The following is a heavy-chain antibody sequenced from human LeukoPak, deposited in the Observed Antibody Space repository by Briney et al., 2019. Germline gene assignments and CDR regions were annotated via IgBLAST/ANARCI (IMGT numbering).Heavy chain of an antibody. CDR1: GYTLTELS. D-gene: IGHD7-27*01. Sequence: ASVKVSCKVSGYTLTELSMHWVRQAPGKGLEWMGGFDPEDGETIYAQKFQGRITMTRSASINTVYMELTDLRSEDTAVYYCARAPRSWGFDYWGQGTLVTVSS. J-gene: IGHJ4*02. CDR2: FDPEDGET. V-gene: IGHV1-24*01. CDR3: ARAPRSWGFDY.